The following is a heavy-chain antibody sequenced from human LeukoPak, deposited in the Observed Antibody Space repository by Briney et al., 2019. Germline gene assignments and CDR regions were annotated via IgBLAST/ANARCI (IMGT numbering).Heavy chain of an antibody. CDR3: ATEGSISASGFDS. V-gene: IGHV1-24*01. Sequence: ASVKVSCKVAGYTLIQLAVHWVRQAPGKGLEWMGGFNPENGEIIYAQSLEGRVAMTEDTSKGTAYMELSSLRSEDTAVYYCATEGSISASGFDSWGQGTLVTVSS. D-gene: IGHD2-2*01. J-gene: IGHJ4*02. CDR1: GYTLIQLA. CDR2: FNPENGEI.